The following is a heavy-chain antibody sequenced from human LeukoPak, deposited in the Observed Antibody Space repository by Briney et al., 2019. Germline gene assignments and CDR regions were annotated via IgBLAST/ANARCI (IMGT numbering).Heavy chain of an antibody. V-gene: IGHV4-59*11. Sequence: SQTLSLMCTVSGRSISSPYSSWIRQPPGKGLEWIGYIYYSVSTNYNPSLRARLTISEETSKTQCFLKRPSLTSTATPGYCVARLPTFRAFDIWGQGTMVTVSS. CDR2: IYYSVST. J-gene: IGHJ3*02. CDR1: GRSISSPY. CDR3: ARLPTFRAFDI.